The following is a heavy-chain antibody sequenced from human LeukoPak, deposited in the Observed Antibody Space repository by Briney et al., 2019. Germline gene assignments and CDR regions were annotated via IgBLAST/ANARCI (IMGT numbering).Heavy chain of an antibody. Sequence: GGSLRLSCAASGFTFSNAWMSWVRQAPGKGLEWVSAISGSGGSTYYADSVKGRFTISRDNSKNTLYLQMNSLRAEDTAVYYCAKTPPLFTMGADYWGQGTLVTVSS. CDR2: ISGSGGST. CDR1: GFTFSNAW. J-gene: IGHJ4*02. D-gene: IGHD3-10*01. CDR3: AKTPPLFTMGADY. V-gene: IGHV3-23*01.